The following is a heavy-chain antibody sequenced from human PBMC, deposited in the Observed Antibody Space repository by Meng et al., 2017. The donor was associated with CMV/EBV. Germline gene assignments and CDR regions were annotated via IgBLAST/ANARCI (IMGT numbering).Heavy chain of an antibody. CDR2: LSYSGSD. D-gene: IGHD3-10*01. J-gene: IGHJ4*02. CDR1: GVTVRASSYC. V-gene: IGHV4-61*01. Sequence: VSGVTVRASSYCCSWLPQPPREGLGWIWYLSYSGSDNSPPSLKSRITISVDTSKHQFSLQLSSVTAAATAVYYCAITDYYGSGSVWGQGTLVTVSS. CDR3: AITDYYGSGSV.